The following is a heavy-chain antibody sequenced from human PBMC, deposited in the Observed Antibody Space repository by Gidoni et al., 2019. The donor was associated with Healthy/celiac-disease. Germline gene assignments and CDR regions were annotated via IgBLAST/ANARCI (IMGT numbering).Heavy chain of an antibody. V-gene: IGHV1-46*01. CDR3: ARGYGSYGFDY. J-gene: IGHJ4*02. D-gene: IGHD1-26*01. Sequence: QVQLVQSGAEVKKPGASATVSCKASGYTFASYYMHWLRQAPGQGREWRGIINPSGGSTRYAQKFQGRVPMTRDTSTSTVYMELSSLRSEDTAVYYCARGYGSYGFDYWGQGTLVTVSS. CDR1: GYTFASYY. CDR2: INPSGGST.